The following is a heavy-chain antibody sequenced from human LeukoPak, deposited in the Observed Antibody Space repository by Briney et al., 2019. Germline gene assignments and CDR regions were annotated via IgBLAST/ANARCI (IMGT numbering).Heavy chain of an antibody. CDR3: AQGYSSGWYPN. CDR1: GFSFSSFG. CDR2: ISVDGEIT. Sequence: PGGSQRLSCAVSGFSFSSFGMSWVRQAPGKGLEWISAISVDGEITWYADSVKGRFIISRDSSKNTLYLRLSSLRAEDTAIYYCAQGYSSGWYPNWGQGSLVSVSS. D-gene: IGHD6-19*01. V-gene: IGHV3-23*01. J-gene: IGHJ4*02.